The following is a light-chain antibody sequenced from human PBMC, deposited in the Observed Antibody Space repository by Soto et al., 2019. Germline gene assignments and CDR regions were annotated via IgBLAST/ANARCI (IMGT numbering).Light chain of an antibody. V-gene: IGLV1-40*01. CDR3: QSYDSSLSAVV. J-gene: IGLJ2*01. CDR2: GNS. CDR1: SSNIGAGYD. Sequence: QAVVTQPPSVSGSPGQRVTISCTGSSSNIGAGYDVHWYQQLPGTAPKLLIYGNSNRPSGVPDRFSGSKSGTSASLAITGLQAEYEADYYCQSYDSSLSAVVFGGGTKLPVL.